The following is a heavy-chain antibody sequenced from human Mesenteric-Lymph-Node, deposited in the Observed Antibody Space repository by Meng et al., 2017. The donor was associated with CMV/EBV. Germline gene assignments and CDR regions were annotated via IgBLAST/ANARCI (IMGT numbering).Heavy chain of an antibody. J-gene: IGHJ4*02. Sequence: ASVKVSCKASGYTFTSYDINWVRQATGQGLEWMGWMNPNSANTGDAQKFQGRVTMTRNTAISTAYMELSSLRSEDTAVYYCARGDVEHHGGFDYWGQGTLVTVSS. CDR1: GYTFTSYD. CDR2: MNPNSANT. CDR3: ARGDVEHHGGFDY. D-gene: IGHD5-24*01. V-gene: IGHV1-8*01.